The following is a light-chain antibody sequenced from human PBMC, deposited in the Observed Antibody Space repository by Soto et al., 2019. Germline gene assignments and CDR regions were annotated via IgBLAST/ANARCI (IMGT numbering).Light chain of an antibody. J-gene: IGLJ1*01. Sequence: QSALTQPASVSGSPGQSIAISCTGSSSDVGGYKYVSWYQQHPGKAPKLMIYDVSNRPSGVSDRFSGSKSGNTASLTISGLQSEDEADYYCSSYTSSNTYVFGNGTKVTVL. CDR1: SSDVGGYKY. V-gene: IGLV2-14*03. CDR3: SSYTSSNTYV. CDR2: DVS.